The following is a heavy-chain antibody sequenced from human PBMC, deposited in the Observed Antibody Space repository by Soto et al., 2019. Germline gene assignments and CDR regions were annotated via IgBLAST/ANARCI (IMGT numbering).Heavy chain of an antibody. CDR3: AKRRGDGYFDL. CDR1: GFTFSNFV. D-gene: IGHD7-27*01. V-gene: IGHV3-23*01. CDR2: IGGTRGST. Sequence: EVQLLESGGGLVQPGGSLRLSCVASGFTFSNFVMGWVRRAPGKGLEWVSAIGGTRGSTYYADSVKGRLTISRDNSKDTLFLRMDSLGAEDTAVYYWAKRRGDGYFDLWGRGTVVTVSS. J-gene: IGHJ2*01.